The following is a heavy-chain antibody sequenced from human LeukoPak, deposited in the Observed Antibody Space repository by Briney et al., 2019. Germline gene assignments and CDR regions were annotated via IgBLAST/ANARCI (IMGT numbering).Heavy chain of an antibody. D-gene: IGHD3-10*01. CDR2: IGDSGGST. CDR1: GFTFSSYA. J-gene: IGHJ6*03. Sequence: GGSLRLSCAASGFTFSSYAMSWVRQAPGKGLEWVSAIGDSGGSTYYADSVKGRFTISRDNSKNTLYLQMNSLRAEDTAVYYCASGSGSYRTPYYYMDVWGTGTTVTVSS. V-gene: IGHV3-23*01. CDR3: ASGSGSYRTPYYYMDV.